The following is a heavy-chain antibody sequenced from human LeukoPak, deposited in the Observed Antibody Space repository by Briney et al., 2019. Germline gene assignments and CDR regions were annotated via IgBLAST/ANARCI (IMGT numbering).Heavy chain of an antibody. V-gene: IGHV1-46*01. CDR2: INPSGGST. J-gene: IGHJ6*03. Sequence: GASVKVSCKASGYTFTSYYMHWVRQAPGQGLEWMGIINPSGGSTSYAQKFQGRGTMTRDTSTRTVYMELSSLRSEDTAVYYCARGKARGYGYYYYYMDVWGKGTTVTVSS. CDR3: ARGKARGYGYYYYYMDV. CDR1: GYTFTSYY. D-gene: IGHD3-16*01.